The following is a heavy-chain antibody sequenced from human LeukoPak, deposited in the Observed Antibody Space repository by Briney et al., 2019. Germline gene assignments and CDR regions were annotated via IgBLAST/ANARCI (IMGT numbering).Heavy chain of an antibody. CDR3: ARDREGAGRGVFDY. CDR2: VIPIFGTA. Sequence: ASVKVSCKASGGTFSSYAISWVRQAPGRGLEWMGGVIPIFGTANYAQKFQGRVTITTDESTSTAYMELSSLRSEDTAVYYCARDREGAGRGVFDYWGQGTLVTVSS. V-gene: IGHV1-69*05. J-gene: IGHJ4*02. D-gene: IGHD1-26*01. CDR1: GGTFSSYA.